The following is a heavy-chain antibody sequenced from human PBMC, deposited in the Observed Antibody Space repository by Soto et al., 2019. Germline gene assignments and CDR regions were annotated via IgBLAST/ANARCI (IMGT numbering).Heavy chain of an antibody. CDR1: GFTFSSYS. V-gene: IGHV3-21*01. Sequence: TLGGSLRLSCAASGFTFSSYSMNWVRQAPGKGLEWVSSISSSSSYIYYADSVKGRFTISRDNAKNSLYLQMNSLRAEDTAVYYCARDRQGITIFGVVPAQHAFDIWGQGTMVTVSS. D-gene: IGHD3-3*01. CDR3: ARDRQGITIFGVVPAQHAFDI. J-gene: IGHJ3*02. CDR2: ISSSSSYI.